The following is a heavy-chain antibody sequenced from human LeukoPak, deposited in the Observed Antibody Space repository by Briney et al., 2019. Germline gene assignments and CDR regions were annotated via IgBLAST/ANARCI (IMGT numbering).Heavy chain of an antibody. V-gene: IGHV1-18*01. CDR2: TSAYNGNT. Sequence: ASVKVFCKASGYTFTSYGISWVRQAPGQGLEWMGWTSAYNGNTNYAQKLQGRVTMTTDTSTSTAYMELRSLRSDDTAVYYCARIQDDFWSGYFSEYYFDYWGQGTLVTVSS. J-gene: IGHJ4*02. CDR1: GYTFTSYG. D-gene: IGHD3-3*01. CDR3: ARIQDDFWSGYFSEYYFDY.